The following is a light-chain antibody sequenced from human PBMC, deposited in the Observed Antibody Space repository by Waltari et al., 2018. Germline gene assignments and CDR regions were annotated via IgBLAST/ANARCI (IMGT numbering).Light chain of an antibody. Sequence: EIVLTQTPPTLTLSQGERGTPACRASQSVVSYLAWYQQKPGEAPRLLIYDASSRATGIPARLSGSGSGTDFTLTISSLVPEDFAVYYCQQRSNWPPGITFGPGTKVDIK. V-gene: IGKV3-11*01. J-gene: IGKJ3*01. CDR2: DAS. CDR1: QSVVSY. CDR3: QQRSNWPPGIT.